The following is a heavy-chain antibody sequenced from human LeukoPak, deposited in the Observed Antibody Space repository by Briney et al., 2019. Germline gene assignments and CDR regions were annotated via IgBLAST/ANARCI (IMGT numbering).Heavy chain of an antibody. CDR3: ASAVWFGELAGAPDY. CDR2: ISYDGSNK. V-gene: IGHV3-30*04. CDR1: GFTFSSYA. D-gene: IGHD3-10*01. Sequence: GGSLRLSCAASGFTFSSYAMHWVRQAPGKGLEWVAVISYDGSNKYYADSVKGRFTISRDNSKNTLYLQMNSLRAEDTAVYYCASAVWFGELAGAPDYWGQGTLVTVSS. J-gene: IGHJ4*02.